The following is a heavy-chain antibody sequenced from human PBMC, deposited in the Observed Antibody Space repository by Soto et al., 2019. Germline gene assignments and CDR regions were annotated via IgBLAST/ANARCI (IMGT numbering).Heavy chain of an antibody. Sequence: QVQLVQSGAEVKKPGASVKVSCKASGYTFTSYGISWVRQTPGQGIEWMGWIRAYNGNTNYAQKLKGRVTMTTDTSTSAAYMELRRLRSDDRAVYYWALDGTPGDYWGQGTLVTVSS. D-gene: IGHD1-1*01. CDR1: GYTFTSYG. V-gene: IGHV1-18*01. CDR3: ALDGTPGDY. CDR2: IRAYNGNT. J-gene: IGHJ4*02.